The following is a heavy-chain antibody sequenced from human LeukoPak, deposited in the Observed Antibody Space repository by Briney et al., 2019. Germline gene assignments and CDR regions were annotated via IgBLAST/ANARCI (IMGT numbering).Heavy chain of an antibody. Sequence: PGRSLRLSCAASGFTFSSYGMHWVRQAPGKGLEWVAVIWYDGSNKYYADSVKGRFTISRDNSKNTLYVQMNSLRAEHTAVYYCARDFTDISGWYRSYYGMDVWGQGTTVTVSS. V-gene: IGHV3-33*01. CDR3: ARDFTDISGWYRSYYGMDV. CDR2: IWYDGSNK. J-gene: IGHJ6*02. CDR1: GFTFSSYG. D-gene: IGHD6-19*01.